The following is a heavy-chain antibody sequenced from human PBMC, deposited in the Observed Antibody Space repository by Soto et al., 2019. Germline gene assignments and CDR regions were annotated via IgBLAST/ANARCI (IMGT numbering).Heavy chain of an antibody. CDR3: ARGAPARRGVIPLGGYFQH. Sequence: QVQLQESGPGLVKPSQTLSLTCTVSGGSISSGGYYWSWIRQHPGKGLEWIGYIYYSGSTYYNPSLKSRVTISVDTSKNQFSLKLSSVTAADTAVYYCARGAPARRGVIPLGGYFQHWGQGTLVTVSS. D-gene: IGHD3-10*01. CDR2: IYYSGST. CDR1: GGSISSGGYY. V-gene: IGHV4-31*03. J-gene: IGHJ1*01.